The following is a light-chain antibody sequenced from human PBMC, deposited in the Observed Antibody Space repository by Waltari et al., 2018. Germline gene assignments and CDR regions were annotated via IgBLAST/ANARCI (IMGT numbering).Light chain of an antibody. V-gene: IGLV1-44*01. CDR2: SNN. Sequence: QSVLSQPPSESGTPGQRVTISCSGTRSNVGSNTVNWYQHLPGTSPKLLIDSNNHRPSGVPDRFSASKSGTSASLAISGLQSEDEGDYYCAAWDGGLNGLIFGGGTKLTVL. J-gene: IGLJ2*01. CDR1: RSNVGSNT. CDR3: AAWDGGLNGLI.